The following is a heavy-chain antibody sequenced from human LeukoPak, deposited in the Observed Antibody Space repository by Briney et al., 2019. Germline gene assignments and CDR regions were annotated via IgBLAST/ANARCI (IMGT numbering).Heavy chain of an antibody. Sequence: KPSETLSLTCTVSGGSISSSSYYWGWIRQPPGNGLEWIGSIYYSGSTCYNPSLKSRDTISVDTSKNQFSLKLSSVTAADTAVYYCARRRWFGELYYFDYWGQGTLVTVSS. J-gene: IGHJ4*02. CDR3: ARRRWFGELYYFDY. V-gene: IGHV4-39*01. CDR1: GGSISSSSYY. CDR2: IYYSGST. D-gene: IGHD3-10*01.